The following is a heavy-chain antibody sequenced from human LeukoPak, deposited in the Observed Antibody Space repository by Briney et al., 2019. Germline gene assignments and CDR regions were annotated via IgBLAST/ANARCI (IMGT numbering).Heavy chain of an antibody. CDR3: ARSLLGKLWLFRKDAFDI. CDR1: GGSISSSSYY. J-gene: IGHJ3*02. CDR2: IYYSGST. D-gene: IGHD5-18*01. Sequence: TSETLSLTCTVSGGSISSSSYYWGWIRQPPGKGLEWIGSIYYSGSTYYNPSLKSRVTISVDTSKNQFSLKLSSVTAADTAVYYCARSLLGKLWLFRKDAFDIWGQGTMVTVSS. V-gene: IGHV4-39*07.